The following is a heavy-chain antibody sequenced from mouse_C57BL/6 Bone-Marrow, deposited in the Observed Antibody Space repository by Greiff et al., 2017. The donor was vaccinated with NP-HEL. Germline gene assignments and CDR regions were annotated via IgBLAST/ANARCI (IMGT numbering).Heavy chain of an antibody. Sequence: EVQVVESGGGLVKPGGSLKLSCAASGFTFSSYAMSWVRQTPEKRLEWVATISDGGSYTYYPDNVKGRFTISRDNAKNNLYLQMSHLKSEDTAMYYCARDRSQFLLFFADWGQGTLVTVSA. J-gene: IGHJ3*01. CDR2: ISDGGSYT. CDR3: ARDRSQFLLFFAD. D-gene: IGHD5-1-1*01. V-gene: IGHV5-4*01. CDR1: GFTFSSYA.